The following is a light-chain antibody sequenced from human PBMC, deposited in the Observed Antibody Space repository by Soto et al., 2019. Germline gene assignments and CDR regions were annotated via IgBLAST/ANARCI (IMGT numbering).Light chain of an antibody. CDR1: QDIRNY. J-gene: IGKJ5*01. CDR3: QQYNALPPIT. V-gene: IGKV1-33*01. CDR2: GAS. Sequence: DIQMTQSPSSLSASVGDRVTITCQASQDIRNYLNWYQQKPGKAPKLLIYGASSLETGVPSRFIVSGSRTDFTYTISSLQPEDIGTFYCQQYNALPPITFGQGTRVEVK.